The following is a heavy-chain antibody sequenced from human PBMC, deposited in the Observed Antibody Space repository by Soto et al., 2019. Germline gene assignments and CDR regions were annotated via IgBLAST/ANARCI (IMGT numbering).Heavy chain of an antibody. J-gene: IGHJ6*02. V-gene: IGHV3-33*01. CDR1: GFTFSSYG. Sequence: QVQLVESGGGVVQPGRSLRLSCAASGFTFSSYGMHWVRQAPGKGLEWVAVIWYDGSNKYYADSVKGRFTISRDNSKNTLYLQMNSLRAEDTAVYYCAREGYGDYVEYYGMDVWDQGTTVTVSS. CDR2: IWYDGSNK. D-gene: IGHD4-17*01. CDR3: AREGYGDYVEYYGMDV.